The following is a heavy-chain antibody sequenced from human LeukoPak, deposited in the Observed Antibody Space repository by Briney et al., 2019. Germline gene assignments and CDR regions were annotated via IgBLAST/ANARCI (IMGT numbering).Heavy chain of an antibody. D-gene: IGHD6-13*01. Sequence: GRSLRLSCAASGFTFSSYAMHWVRQAPGKGLEWVAVISYDGSNKYYADSVKGRFTISRGNSKNTLYLQMNSLRAEDTAVYYCARGDGQGIAAAGLFDYWGQGTLVTVSS. V-gene: IGHV3-30*04. CDR3: ARGDGQGIAAAGLFDY. CDR2: ISYDGSNK. CDR1: GFTFSSYA. J-gene: IGHJ4*02.